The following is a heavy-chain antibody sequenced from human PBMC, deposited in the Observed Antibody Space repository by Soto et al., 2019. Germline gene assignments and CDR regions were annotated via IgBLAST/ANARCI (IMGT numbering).Heavy chain of an antibody. Sequence: PGGSLRLSCAASGFTFSSLGMHWVRQAPGKGLEWVAVIWYDGSNKYYADSVKGRFTISGDNSKNTLYLQMNSLRAEDTAVYYCAADDNGYSYGWDYYYGMDVWGQGTTVTVSS. CDR2: IWYDGSNK. V-gene: IGHV3-33*01. CDR1: GFTFSSLG. J-gene: IGHJ6*02. CDR3: AADDNGYSYGWDYYYGMDV. D-gene: IGHD5-18*01.